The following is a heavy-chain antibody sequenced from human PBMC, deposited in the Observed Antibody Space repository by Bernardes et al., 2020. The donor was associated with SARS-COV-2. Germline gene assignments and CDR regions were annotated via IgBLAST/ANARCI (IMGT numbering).Heavy chain of an antibody. CDR3: ARNHNWNLNWFDP. CDR1: GGSISSGGYY. J-gene: IGHJ5*02. Sequence: SETLSLTCTVSGGSISSGGYYWSWIRQHPGKGLEWIGYIYYSGSTYYNPSLKSRVTISVDTSKNQFSLKLSSVTAADTAVYYCARNHNWNLNWFDPWGQGTLVTVSS. CDR2: IYYSGST. D-gene: IGHD1-1*01. V-gene: IGHV4-31*03.